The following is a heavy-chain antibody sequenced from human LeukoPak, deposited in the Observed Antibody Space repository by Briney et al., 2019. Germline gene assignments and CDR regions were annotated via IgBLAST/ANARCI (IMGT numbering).Heavy chain of an antibody. CDR2: INPNSGGT. CDR1: GHTFTGYY. V-gene: IGHV1-2*02. D-gene: IGHD3-10*01. CDR3: ARDRRTYYYGSGSYYYFDY. J-gene: IGHJ4*02. Sequence: ASVKLSCKASGHTFTGYYMHWVRQAPGQGLEWMGWINPNSGGTNYAQKFQGRVTMTRDTSISTAYMELSRLRSDDTAVYYCARDRRTYYYGSGSYYYFDYWGQGTLVTVSS.